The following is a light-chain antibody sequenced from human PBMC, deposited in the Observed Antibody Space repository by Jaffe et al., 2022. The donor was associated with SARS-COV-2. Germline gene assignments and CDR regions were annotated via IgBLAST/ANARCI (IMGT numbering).Light chain of an antibody. CDR2: AAS. V-gene: IGKV1-9*01. J-gene: IGKJ2*01. Sequence: DIQLTQSPSFLSASVGDRVTITCRASQDIYSYLVWYQQKSGKAPKVLIYAASTLQSGVPSRFTGSGSGTEFTLTITSLQPEDFATYYCQHLNSYPTFIFGQGTKVEIK. CDR3: QHLNSYPTFI. CDR1: QDIYSY.